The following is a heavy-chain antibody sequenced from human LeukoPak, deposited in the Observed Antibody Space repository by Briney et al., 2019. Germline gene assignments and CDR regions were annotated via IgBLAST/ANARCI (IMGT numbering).Heavy chain of an antibody. Sequence: PSQTLSLTCTVSGGSLSSGGYYWSWIRQPARKELEWIGRISASGSTNYNPSLASRVTMSVDTSKNQSSLKLTSVTAADTAVYYCERDRQWLVDYWGQGALVTVSS. CDR3: ERDRQWLVDY. D-gene: IGHD6-19*01. CDR1: GGSLSSGGYY. J-gene: IGHJ4*02. CDR2: ISASGST. V-gene: IGHV4-61*02.